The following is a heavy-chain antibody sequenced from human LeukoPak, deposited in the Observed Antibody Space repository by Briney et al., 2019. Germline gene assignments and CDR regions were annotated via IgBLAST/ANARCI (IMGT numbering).Heavy chain of an antibody. CDR2: IYPGASDT. CDR1: GYRFTSYW. V-gene: IGHV5-51*01. Sequence: GESLKISCRGSGYRFTSYWIGWVRQMPGKGLEWVGIIYPGASDTTYSPSFQGQVTISADKSISTAYLQWSSLKASDTAMYYCARTLDSSGYGAFDIWGQGTMVTVSS. J-gene: IGHJ3*02. CDR3: ARTLDSSGYGAFDI. D-gene: IGHD3-22*01.